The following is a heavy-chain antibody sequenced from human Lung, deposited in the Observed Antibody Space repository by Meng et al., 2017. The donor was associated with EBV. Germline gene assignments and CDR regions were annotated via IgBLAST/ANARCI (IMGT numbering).Heavy chain of an antibody. V-gene: IGHV7-4-1*02. J-gene: IGHJ5*02. CDR3: ARGGNFDP. CDR2: ISTNTGTP. Sequence: QVRLVQFGSEFKKPGASMKVSCKASGYTFSTYTINWVRQDHGRGLEWMGWISTNTGTPTYTQGFTGRFVFSLDTSVSTAYLQISSLKAEDTAVYYCARGGNFDPWGQGTLVTVSS. D-gene: IGHD2/OR15-2a*01. CDR1: GYTFSTYT.